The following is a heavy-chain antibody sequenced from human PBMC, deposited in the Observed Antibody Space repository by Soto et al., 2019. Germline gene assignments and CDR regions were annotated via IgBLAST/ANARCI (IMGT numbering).Heavy chain of an antibody. CDR2: IWYDGSNK. J-gene: IGHJ4*02. Sequence: QVQLVESGGGVVQPGRSLRLSCAASGFTFSSYGMHWVRQAPGKGLEWVAVIWYDGSNKYYADSVKGRFTISRDNSKNTLYLQMNSLRAEDTDVYYCARQAAAGPYFDYWGQGTLVTVSS. V-gene: IGHV3-33*01. CDR1: GFTFSSYG. CDR3: ARQAAAGPYFDY. D-gene: IGHD6-13*01.